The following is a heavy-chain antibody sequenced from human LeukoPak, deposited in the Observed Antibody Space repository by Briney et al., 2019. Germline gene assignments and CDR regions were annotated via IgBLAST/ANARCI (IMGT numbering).Heavy chain of an antibody. CDR3: AREAYYGSGSYHGMDV. Sequence: PSETLSLTCTVSGGSINSYYWRWIRQPPGKGLEWIGYIYYSGSTNYNPSLKSRVTISVDTSKNQFSLQLSSVTAADKAVYYCAREAYYGSGSYHGMDVWGQGTTVTVSS. V-gene: IGHV4-59*13. CDR2: IYYSGST. J-gene: IGHJ6*02. CDR1: GGSINSYY. D-gene: IGHD3-10*01.